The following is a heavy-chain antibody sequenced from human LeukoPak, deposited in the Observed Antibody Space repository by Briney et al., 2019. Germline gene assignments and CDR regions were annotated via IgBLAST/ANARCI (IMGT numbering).Heavy chain of an antibody. CDR1: GFTVSSNY. Sequence: PGGSLRLSCAASGFTVSSNYMSWVRQAPGKGLEWVSVIYSGGSTYYADSVKGRFTISRDNSKNTLYLQMNGLRAEDTAVYYCARAGWIQLWSYFDYWGQGTLVTVSS. D-gene: IGHD5-18*01. V-gene: IGHV3-53*01. J-gene: IGHJ4*02. CDR2: IYSGGST. CDR3: ARAGWIQLWSYFDY.